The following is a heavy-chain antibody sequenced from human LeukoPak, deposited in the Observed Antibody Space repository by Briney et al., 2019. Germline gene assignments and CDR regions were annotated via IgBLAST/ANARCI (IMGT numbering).Heavy chain of an antibody. J-gene: IGHJ5*02. CDR3: ARDSYSDYVGVWFDP. V-gene: IGHV1-2*02. D-gene: IGHD4-11*01. CDR2: INPNSGGI. Sequence: ASLKVSCKASGYTFAAYFIHWVRQSPGQGLEWMGWINPNSGGIKYAQKFQGRVTMTRDTSISAAYMELSRLRSDDTAVYYCARDSYSDYVGVWFDPWGHGTLVTVSS. CDR1: GYTFAAYF.